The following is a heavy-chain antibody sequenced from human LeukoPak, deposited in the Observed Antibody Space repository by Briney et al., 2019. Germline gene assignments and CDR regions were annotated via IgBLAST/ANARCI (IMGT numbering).Heavy chain of an antibody. CDR2: ISGSGGST. V-gene: IGHV3-23*01. J-gene: IGHJ4*02. Sequence: WGSLRLSCAASGFTFSSYAMSWVRQAPGKGLEWVSAISGSGGSTYYADSVKGRFTISRDNSKNALYLRMNSLRAEDRAVYYCARDGGGYDLWGQGTLVTVSS. CDR3: ARDGGGYDL. CDR1: GFTFSSYA. D-gene: IGHD5-12*01.